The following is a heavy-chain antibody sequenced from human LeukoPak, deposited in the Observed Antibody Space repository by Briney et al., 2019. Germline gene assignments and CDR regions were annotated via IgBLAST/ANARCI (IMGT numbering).Heavy chain of an antibody. Sequence: SGTLSLTYAVSVGSISSGNWWTWVRQSPGKGLERIGEIYHNGTLNYNPSLKSRVTISADSFKNHFCLKMTSVTAADTAVYYCATAPLLRGEGGEHYKYGMDVWGQGTTVIVSS. J-gene: IGHJ6*02. CDR3: ATAPLLRGEGGEHYKYGMDV. CDR1: VGSISSGNW. D-gene: IGHD2-15*01. CDR2: IYHNGTL. V-gene: IGHV4-4*02.